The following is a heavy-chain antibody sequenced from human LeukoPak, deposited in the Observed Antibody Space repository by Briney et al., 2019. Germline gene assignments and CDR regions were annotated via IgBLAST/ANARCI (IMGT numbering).Heavy chain of an antibody. J-gene: IGHJ4*02. V-gene: IGHV4-4*02. Sequence: SETLSLTCAVSGGSISSSNWWSWVRQPPGKGLEWIGEIYHSGSTNYNPSLKSRVTISVDKSKNQFSLKLSSVTAADTAVYYCARSESWSIFGVVTMGFDYWGQGTLVTVSS. D-gene: IGHD3-3*01. CDR1: GGSISSSNW. CDR3: ARSESWSIFGVVTMGFDY. CDR2: IYHSGST.